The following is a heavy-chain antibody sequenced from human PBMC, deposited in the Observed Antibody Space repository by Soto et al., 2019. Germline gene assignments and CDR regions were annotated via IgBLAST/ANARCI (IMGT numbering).Heavy chain of an antibody. V-gene: IGHV4-61*01. CDR1: GGSVSSGSYY. D-gene: IGHD6-6*01. CDR2: IYYSGST. CDR3: AVEYSSSPHFDY. J-gene: IGHJ4*02. Sequence: KASETLSLTCTVSGGSVSSGSYYWSWIRQPPGKGLGWIGYIYYSGSTNYNPSLKSRVTISVDTSKNQFSLKLSSVTAADTAVYYCAVEYSSSPHFDYWGQGTLVTVS.